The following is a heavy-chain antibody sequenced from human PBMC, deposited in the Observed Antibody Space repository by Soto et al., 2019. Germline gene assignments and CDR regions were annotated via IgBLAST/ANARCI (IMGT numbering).Heavy chain of an antibody. J-gene: IGHJ4*02. CDR3: ARGGMVIIPSATAFDY. D-gene: IGHD3-3*01. CDR1: GGSISPYY. Sequence: SETLSLTCTVSGGSISPYYWSWIRQPAGKGLEWIGRIYASGSTNYNPSLKGRVTMSVATSKNQFSLKLSSMTAADTAVCYCARGGMVIIPSATAFDYWGQGTLVTVSS. V-gene: IGHV4-4*07. CDR2: IYASGST.